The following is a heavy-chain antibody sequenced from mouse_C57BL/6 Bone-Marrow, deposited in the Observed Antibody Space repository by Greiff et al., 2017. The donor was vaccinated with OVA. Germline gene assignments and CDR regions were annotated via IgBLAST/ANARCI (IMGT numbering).Heavy chain of an antibody. Sequence: EVQLQQSGAELVRPGASVKLSCTASGFNIKDDYMHWVKQKPEQGLEWIGWIDPENGDTEYASKFQGKATITADTSSNTAYLQLSSLTSEDTAVYYCTTGGLRYYYAMDYWGQGTSVTVSS. CDR3: TTGGLRYYYAMDY. CDR2: IDPENGDT. CDR1: GFNIKDDY. D-gene: IGHD2-4*01. J-gene: IGHJ4*01. V-gene: IGHV14-4*01.